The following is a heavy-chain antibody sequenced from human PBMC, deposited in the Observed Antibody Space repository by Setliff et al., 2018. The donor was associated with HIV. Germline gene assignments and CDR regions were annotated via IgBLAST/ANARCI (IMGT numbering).Heavy chain of an antibody. J-gene: IGHJ3*02. D-gene: IGHD2-21*01. CDR1: GDSISTYC. CDR2: IYTSGST. Sequence: SETLSLTCTVSGDSISTYCWIWIRQPPGKGLEWIGNIYTSGSTNYNPSLKSRVTISVDTSKNQFSLKLSSVTAADTAVYYCASSIVVDAFDIWGQGTMVTVSS. V-gene: IGHV4-4*09. CDR3: ASSIVVDAFDI.